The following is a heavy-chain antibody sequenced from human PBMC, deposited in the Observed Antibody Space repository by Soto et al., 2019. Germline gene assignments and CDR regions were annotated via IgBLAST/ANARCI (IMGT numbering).Heavy chain of an antibody. CDR2: ISGSGGST. Sequence: EVQLLESGGGLVQPGGSLRLSCAASGFTFSSYAMSWVRQAPGKGLECVSAISGSGGSTYYADSVKGRFTISRDNSKNTLYLQMNSLRAEDTAVYYCASGSYCSSTSCYAFDIWGQGTMVTVSS. CDR3: ASGSYCSSTSCYAFDI. D-gene: IGHD2-2*01. V-gene: IGHV3-23*01. CDR1: GFTFSSYA. J-gene: IGHJ3*02.